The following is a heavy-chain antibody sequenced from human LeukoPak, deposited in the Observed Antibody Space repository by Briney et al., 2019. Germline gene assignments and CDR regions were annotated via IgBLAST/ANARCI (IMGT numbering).Heavy chain of an antibody. V-gene: IGHV4-4*07. CDR3: ARECGGAFSSSWSQFDY. CDR1: GGSISSYY. Sequence: SETLSLTCTVSGGSISSYYWSWIRQPAGKGLEWIGRIYTSGSTNYNPSLKSRVTMSVDTSKNQFSLKLSSVTAADTAVYYCARECGGAFSSSWSQFDYWGQGTLVTVSS. D-gene: IGHD6-13*01. J-gene: IGHJ4*02. CDR2: IYTSGST.